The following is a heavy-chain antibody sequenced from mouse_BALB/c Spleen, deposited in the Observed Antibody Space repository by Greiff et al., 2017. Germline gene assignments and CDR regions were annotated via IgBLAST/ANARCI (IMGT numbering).Heavy chain of an antibody. V-gene: IGHV1-5*01. Sequence: VQLQQSGTVLARPGASVKMSCKASGYTFTSYWMHWVKQRPGQGLEWIGAIYPGNSDTSYNQKFKGKAKLTAVTSTSTAYMELSSLTNEDSAVYYCTREGEYGNYFDYWGQGTTLTVSS. CDR3: TREGEYGNYFDY. J-gene: IGHJ2*01. CDR2: IYPGNSDT. D-gene: IGHD2-10*02. CDR1: GYTFTSYW.